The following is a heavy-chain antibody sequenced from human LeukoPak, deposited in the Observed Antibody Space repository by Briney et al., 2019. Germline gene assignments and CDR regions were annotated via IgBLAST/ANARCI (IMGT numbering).Heavy chain of an antibody. J-gene: IGHJ3*02. CDR2: IKQDGSEK. V-gene: IGHV3-7*01. CDR3: ARHKSGSYSSSWYDAFDI. CDR1: GFTLCSYW. D-gene: IGHD6-13*01. Sequence: GGSLRLSCAGSGFTLCSYWMSWVRQAPGKGLERVANIKQDGSEKYYVDSVQGRFTISRDNAKNSLYLQMNSLRAEDTAVYYCARHKSGSYSSSWYDAFDIWGQGTMVTVSS.